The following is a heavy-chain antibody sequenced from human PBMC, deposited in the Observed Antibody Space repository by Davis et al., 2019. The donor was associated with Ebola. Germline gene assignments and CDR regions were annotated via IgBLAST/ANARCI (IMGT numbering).Heavy chain of an antibody. CDR2: IIPIFGTA. V-gene: IGHV1-69*13. D-gene: IGHD1-1*01. CDR1: GGTFTTYI. Sequence: SVKVSCKASGGTFTTYIINWVRQAPGQGLEWMGGIIPIFGTANYAQKFQDRVTVTADESTRTAYMELSSLRSEDTAVYYCARAQFPTTSDHWGQGTLVTVSS. CDR3: ARAQFPTTSDH. J-gene: IGHJ4*02.